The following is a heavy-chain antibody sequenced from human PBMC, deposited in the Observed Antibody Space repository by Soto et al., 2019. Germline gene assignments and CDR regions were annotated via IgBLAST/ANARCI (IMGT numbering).Heavy chain of an antibody. CDR2: MNPNSGNT. CDR3: ASEGVRSMDV. Sequence: QVQLVQSGAEVKKPGASVKVSCKASGYTFTSYDINWVRQATGQGLEWMGWMNPNSGNTGYAQKFQGRITMSRNPSLSTAYIAPSSLRWEETGVYYCASEGVRSMDVWGQGTTVTVSS. D-gene: IGHD3-16*01. V-gene: IGHV1-8*01. CDR1: GYTFTSYD. J-gene: IGHJ6*02.